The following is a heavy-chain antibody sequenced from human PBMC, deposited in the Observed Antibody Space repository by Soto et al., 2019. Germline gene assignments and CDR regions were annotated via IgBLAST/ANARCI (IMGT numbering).Heavy chain of an antibody. Sequence: QVQLVESGGGVVQPGRSLRLSCAASGFTFSSYGMHWVRQAPGKGLEWVAVISYDGSNKYYADSVKGRFTISRDNSKNPLYLKMNSLRDEDTAVYYCAKDQLRGVRRVITYYYGMDGWGQGNTVTVSS. J-gene: IGHJ6*02. CDR1: GFTFSSYG. CDR3: AKDQLRGVRRVITYYYGMDG. D-gene: IGHD3-10*01. V-gene: IGHV3-30*18. CDR2: ISYDGSNK.